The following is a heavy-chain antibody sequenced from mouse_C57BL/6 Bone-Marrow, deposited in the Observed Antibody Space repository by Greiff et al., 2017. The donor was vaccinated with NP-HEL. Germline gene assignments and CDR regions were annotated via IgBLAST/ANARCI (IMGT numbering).Heavy chain of an antibody. CDR3: ARDQERIYDGYYFDY. Sequence: EVHLVESGGGLVKPGGSLKLSCAASGFTFSSYAMSWVRQTPEKRLEWVATISDGGSYTYYPDNVKGRFTISRDNAKNNLYLQMSHLKSEDTAMYYCARDQERIYDGYYFDYWGQGTTLTVSS. V-gene: IGHV5-4*01. CDR1: GFTFSSYA. CDR2: ISDGGSYT. D-gene: IGHD2-3*01. J-gene: IGHJ2*01.